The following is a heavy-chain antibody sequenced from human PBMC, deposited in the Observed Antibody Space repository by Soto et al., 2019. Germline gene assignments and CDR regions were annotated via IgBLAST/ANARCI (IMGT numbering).Heavy chain of an antibody. Sequence: SETLSLTCTVSGGSISSYYWIWIRQPPGKGLEWMGYISYSGSTNYNPSLKSRPTISLDTSKTQFSLKLRSVTAADTAVYYCAGACPYGDYALDDWGQGTLVTVSS. D-gene: IGHD4-17*01. J-gene: IGHJ4*02. CDR1: GGSISSYY. CDR2: ISYSGST. V-gene: IGHV4-59*01. CDR3: AGACPYGDYALDD.